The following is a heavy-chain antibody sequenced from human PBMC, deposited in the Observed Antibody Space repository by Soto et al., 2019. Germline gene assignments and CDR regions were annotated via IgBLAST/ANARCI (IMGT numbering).Heavy chain of an antibody. CDR1: GGSITSSY. J-gene: IGHJ6*02. CDR2: IYYTGISGYTPST. Sequence: SETLSLTCTVSGGSITSSYWSWIRRPPGKGLEWIAYIYYTGISGYTPSTSYNPSLKTRVTMSVDTSKSQFSLKSTSVTAADTAVYYCARGEDAFFYYGLDVWGQGITVTASS. V-gene: IGHV4-59*01. CDR3: ARGEDAFFYYGLDV.